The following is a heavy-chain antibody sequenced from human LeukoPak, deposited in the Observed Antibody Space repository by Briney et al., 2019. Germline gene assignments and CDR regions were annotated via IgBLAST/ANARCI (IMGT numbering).Heavy chain of an antibody. CDR2: IYFSGST. Sequence: LETLSLTCTVSGGSVSSGSYYWSWIRQPPGKGLEWIGYIYFSGSTTYNPSLNSRVTISVDTSKNKFSLKLSSVTAADTAVYYCARVPISTTARGYFDYWGQGTLVTASS. CDR3: ARVPISTTARGYFDY. D-gene: IGHD4-17*01. V-gene: IGHV4-61*01. CDR1: GGSVSSGSYY. J-gene: IGHJ4*02.